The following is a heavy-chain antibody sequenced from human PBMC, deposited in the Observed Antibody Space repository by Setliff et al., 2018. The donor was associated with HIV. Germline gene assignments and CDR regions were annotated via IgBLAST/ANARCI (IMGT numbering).Heavy chain of an antibody. Sequence: SETLSLTCAVSGYSISSGYYWGWIRQPPGKGLEWIGSMYHSGSTYHNPSLKSRVTISVDTSKNQFSLKLSYVTAADTAFYYCAREPDYSNYYWFDPWGQGTLVTVSS. CDR1: GYSISSGYY. V-gene: IGHV4-38-2*02. D-gene: IGHD4-4*01. CDR2: MYHSGST. J-gene: IGHJ5*02. CDR3: AREPDYSNYYWFDP.